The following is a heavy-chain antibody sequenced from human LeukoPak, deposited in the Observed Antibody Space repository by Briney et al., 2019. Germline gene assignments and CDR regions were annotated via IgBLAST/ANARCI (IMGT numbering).Heavy chain of an antibody. J-gene: IGHJ4*02. Sequence: GGSLRLSCAASGFTFSSYAMSWVRQAPGKGLEWVSAISGSGGSTYYADSVKGRFTISRDNSKNTLYLQMNSLRAEDTAVYYCAKGLGYEYGDYPPMCFDYWGQGTLVTVSS. CDR2: ISGSGGST. CDR3: AKGLGYEYGDYPPMCFDY. D-gene: IGHD4-17*01. V-gene: IGHV3-23*01. CDR1: GFTFSSYA.